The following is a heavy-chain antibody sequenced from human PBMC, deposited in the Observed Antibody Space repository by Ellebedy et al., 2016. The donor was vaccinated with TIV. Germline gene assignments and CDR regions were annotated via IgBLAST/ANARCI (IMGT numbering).Heavy chain of an antibody. CDR3: ARESDDYGDYFDY. J-gene: IGHJ4*02. D-gene: IGHD4-17*01. Sequence: ASVKVSCXASVYTFSNYTIHWVRQAPGQRLEWMGCINPTSGGTNYAQKFQDWVTMTRDTSISTAYMELSSLKSDDTAIYYCARESDDYGDYFDYWGQGTLVTVSS. CDR2: INPTSGGT. V-gene: IGHV1-2*04. CDR1: VYTFSNYT.